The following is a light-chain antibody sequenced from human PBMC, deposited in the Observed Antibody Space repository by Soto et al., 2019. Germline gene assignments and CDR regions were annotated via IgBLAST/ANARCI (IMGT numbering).Light chain of an antibody. V-gene: IGKV3-15*01. J-gene: IGKJ4*01. CDR1: QSVGIN. Sequence: EILMTQSPATISVSPGERATLSCRASQSVGINLAWYHHKPGQAPKVLIYGASTRDIGVPARFSGSGSGTEFTLTITSLQSEDFAVYYCQQYDTWPNITFGGGTKVEVK. CDR2: GAS. CDR3: QQYDTWPNIT.